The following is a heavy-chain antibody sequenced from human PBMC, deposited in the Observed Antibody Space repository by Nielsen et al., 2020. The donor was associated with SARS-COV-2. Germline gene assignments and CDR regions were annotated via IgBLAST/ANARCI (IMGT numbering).Heavy chain of an antibody. D-gene: IGHD3-9*01. CDR2: ISWNSGSI. J-gene: IGHJ3*02. CDR1: GFTFDDYA. Sequence: SLKISCAASGFTFDDYAMHWVRQAPGKGLEWVSGISWNSGSIGYADSVKGRFTISRDNAKNSLYLQMNSLRAEDTALYYCAKDRVRYSDAFDIWGQGTMVTVSS. CDR3: AKDRVRYSDAFDI. V-gene: IGHV3-9*01.